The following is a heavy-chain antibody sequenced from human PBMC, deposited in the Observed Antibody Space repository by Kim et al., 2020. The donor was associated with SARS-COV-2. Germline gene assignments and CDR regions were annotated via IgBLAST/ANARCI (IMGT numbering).Heavy chain of an antibody. CDR1: GFTFSSYA. CDR3: ARDPGRDGYNYPNWFDP. Sequence: GGSLRLSCAASGFTFSSYAMHWVRQAPGKGLEWVAVISYDGSNKYYADSVKGRFTISRDNSKNTLYLQMNSLRAEDTAVYYCARDPGRDGYNYPNWFDPWGQGTLVTVSS. CDR2: ISYDGSNK. J-gene: IGHJ5*02. V-gene: IGHV3-30*04. D-gene: IGHD5-12*01.